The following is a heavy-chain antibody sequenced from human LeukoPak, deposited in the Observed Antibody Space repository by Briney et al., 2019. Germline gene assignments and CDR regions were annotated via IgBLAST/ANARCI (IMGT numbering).Heavy chain of an antibody. CDR2: IITILGTA. J-gene: IGHJ2*01. CDR1: GATFTIYT. D-gene: IGHD2-2*02. Sequence: SVTLSFTAAGATFTIYTISRVRHGPGQGHELMGGIITILGTANNAQKFQGRVTITINKSTSTAYMELNRLRSEDTAVYSGARSRSDCSSTSCYTRWYFYLWGCGTLVTVSS. CDR3: ARSRSDCSSTSCYTRWYFYL. V-gene: IGHV1-69*05.